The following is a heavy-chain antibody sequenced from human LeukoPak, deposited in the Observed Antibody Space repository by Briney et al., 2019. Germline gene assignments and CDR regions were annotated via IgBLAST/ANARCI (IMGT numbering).Heavy chain of an antibody. V-gene: IGHV3-23*01. Sequence: GGSLRLSCAPSGFTFSSYAMNWVRQAPGKGLEWVSVISGSGGSTYYADSVKGRFTISRDNSKNMLYLQMNSLRAEDTALYYCAKEEGFDYWGQGTLVTVSS. J-gene: IGHJ4*02. CDR3: AKEEGFDY. CDR2: ISGSGGST. CDR1: GFTFSSYA.